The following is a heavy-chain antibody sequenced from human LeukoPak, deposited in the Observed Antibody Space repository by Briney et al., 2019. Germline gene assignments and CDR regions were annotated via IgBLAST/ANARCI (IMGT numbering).Heavy chain of an antibody. CDR1: GFTFSSYS. CDR3: ASPVGHYDILTGYYPPLGY. Sequence: GGSLRLSCAASGFTFSSYSMSWVRQAPGKGLEWVSSISSSSSYIYYADSVKGRFTISRDNAKNSLYLQMNSLRAEDTAVYYCASPVGHYDILTGYYPPLGYWGQGTLVTVSS. J-gene: IGHJ4*02. CDR2: ISSSSSYI. D-gene: IGHD3-9*01. V-gene: IGHV3-21*01.